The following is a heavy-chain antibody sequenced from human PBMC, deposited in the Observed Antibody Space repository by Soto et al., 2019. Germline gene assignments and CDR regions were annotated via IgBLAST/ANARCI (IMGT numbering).Heavy chain of an antibody. V-gene: IGHV4-34*01. CDR3: ARFLTMVRGLNWFDP. J-gene: IGHJ5*02. CDR1: GGSFSGYY. CDR2: INHSGST. Sequence: SETLSLTCAVYGGSFSGYYWSWIRQPPGKGLEWIGEINHSGSTNYNPSLKSRVTISVDTSKNQFSLKLSSVTAADTAVYHCARFLTMVRGLNWFDPWGQGTLVTVSS. D-gene: IGHD3-10*01.